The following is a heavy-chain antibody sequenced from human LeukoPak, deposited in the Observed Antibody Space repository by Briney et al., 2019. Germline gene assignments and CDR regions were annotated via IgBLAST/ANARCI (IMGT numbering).Heavy chain of an antibody. V-gene: IGHV4-59*08. CDR1: GGSISSYY. D-gene: IGHD4-11*01. CDR2: ISYGGST. CDR3: ARHDYSTPRVDY. Sequence: PSETLSLTCTVSGGSISSYYWSWIRQPPGKGLEWIGYISYGGSTNYNPSLKSRVTISVDTSKNQFSLKLSSVTAADTAVYYCARHDYSTPRVDYWGQGTLVTVSS. J-gene: IGHJ4*02.